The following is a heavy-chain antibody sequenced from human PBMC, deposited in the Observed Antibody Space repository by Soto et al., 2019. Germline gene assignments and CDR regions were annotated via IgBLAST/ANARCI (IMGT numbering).Heavy chain of an antibody. CDR2: IYYSGST. CDR1: GGSISSYY. CDR3: ARVWGGAFDI. D-gene: IGHD3-10*01. Sequence: QVQLQESGPGLVKPSETLSLTCTVSGGSISSYYWSWILQPPGKGLEWIWYIYYSGSTNYNPSLKSRVTISVDTSKNQFSLKLSSVTAADTAVYYCARVWGGAFDIWGQGTMVTVSS. J-gene: IGHJ3*02. V-gene: IGHV4-59*01.